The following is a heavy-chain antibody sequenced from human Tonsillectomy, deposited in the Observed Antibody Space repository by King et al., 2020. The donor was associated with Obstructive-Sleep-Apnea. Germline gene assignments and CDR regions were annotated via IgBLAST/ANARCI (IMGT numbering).Heavy chain of an antibody. CDR1: GFTFSNAW. CDR3: SEQGGYSSSIVDY. CDR2: IKSKTDGGTT. J-gene: IGHJ4*02. Sequence: VQLVESGGGLVKPGGSLRLSCAASGFTFSNAWMSWVRQAPGKGLEWVGRIKSKTDGGTTDYAAPVKGRFTISRDDSKNTLYLQMNSLKTEDTAVYYCSEQGGYSSSIVDYWGQGTLVTVSS. V-gene: IGHV3-15*01. D-gene: IGHD6-19*01.